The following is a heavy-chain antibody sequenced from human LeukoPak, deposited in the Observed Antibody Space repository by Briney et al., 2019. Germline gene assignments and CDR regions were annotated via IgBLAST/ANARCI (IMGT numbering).Heavy chain of an antibody. CDR1: GYTFTSYG. V-gene: IGHV1-18*01. Sequence: ASVEVSCKASGYTFTSYGISWVRQAPGQGLEWMGWISAYNGNTNYAQKLQGRVTMTTDTSTSTAYMELRSLRSDDTAVYYCARDDHVRGGVKGGGIDYWGRGTLVTVSS. CDR3: ARDDHVRGGVKGGGIDY. J-gene: IGHJ4*02. CDR2: ISAYNGNT. D-gene: IGHD3-16*01.